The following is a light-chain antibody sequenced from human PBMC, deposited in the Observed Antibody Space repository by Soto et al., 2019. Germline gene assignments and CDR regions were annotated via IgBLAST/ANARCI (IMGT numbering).Light chain of an antibody. CDR3: QQYNNWPLT. CDR2: GES. CDR1: QSVRSH. Sequence: EIVMTQSPATLSVSPGERATLSCRASQSVRSHLAWYQQKPRQAPRLLIFGESTRATGIPDRFTGSGSGTEFTLTISSLQSEDFAIYYCQQYNNWPLTFGGGTKVDIK. V-gene: IGKV3-15*01. J-gene: IGKJ4*01.